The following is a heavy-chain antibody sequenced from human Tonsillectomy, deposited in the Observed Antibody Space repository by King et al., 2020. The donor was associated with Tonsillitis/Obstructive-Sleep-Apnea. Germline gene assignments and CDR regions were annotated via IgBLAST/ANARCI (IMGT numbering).Heavy chain of an antibody. CDR3: ARAGYCSSTSCVDELYFDY. D-gene: IGHD2-2*03. Sequence: VQLVESGGGLVQPGGSLRLSCAASGFTFSSYDMHWVRQATGKGLEWVSAIGTAGDTYYPGSVKGRFTISRENAKNSLYLQMNSLRAGDTAVYYCARAGYCSSTSCVDELYFDYWGQGILVTVSS. CDR2: IGTAGDT. V-gene: IGHV3-13*04. J-gene: IGHJ4*02. CDR1: GFTFSSYD.